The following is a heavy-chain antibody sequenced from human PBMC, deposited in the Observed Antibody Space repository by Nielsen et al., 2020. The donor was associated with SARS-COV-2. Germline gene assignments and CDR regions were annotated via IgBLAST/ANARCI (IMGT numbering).Heavy chain of an antibody. Sequence: GESLKISCAASGFTFSSYWMSWVRQAPGKGLEWVANIKQDGSEKYYVDSVKGRFTISRDNAKNSLYLQMNSLRAEDTAVYYCASAGYYYGMDVWGQGTTVTVSS. CDR2: IKQDGSEK. CDR1: GFTFSSYW. J-gene: IGHJ6*02. V-gene: IGHV3-7*01. CDR3: ASAGYYYGMDV.